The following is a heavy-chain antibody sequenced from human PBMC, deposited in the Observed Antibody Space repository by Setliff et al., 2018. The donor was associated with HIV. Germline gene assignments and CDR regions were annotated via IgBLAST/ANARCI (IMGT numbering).Heavy chain of an antibody. D-gene: IGHD3-16*01. CDR3: AWGTQRPIDS. CDR1: GGTFSSYA. J-gene: IGHJ4*02. Sequence: GASVKVSCKASGGTFSSYAISWVRQAPGQGLEWMGGIIPILGIANYAQKFQGRVTITADRSKDIAYMKLSSLRYEDTAMYYCAWGTQRPIDSWGQGTLVTVSS. V-gene: IGHV1-69*10. CDR2: IIPILGIA.